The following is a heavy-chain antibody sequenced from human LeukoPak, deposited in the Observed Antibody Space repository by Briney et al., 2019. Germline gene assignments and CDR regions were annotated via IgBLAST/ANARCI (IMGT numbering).Heavy chain of an antibody. D-gene: IGHD6-6*01. CDR3: ARKSVANPFDY. J-gene: IGHJ4*02. CDR1: GYTFTGYY. V-gene: IGHV1-46*01. Sequence: GASVKVSCKASGYTFTGYYMHWVRQAPGQRLEWMGVINPSGGSPSYAQKFQGRVTVTRDTSTSTIYMELSSLRSEDTAVYYCARKSVANPFDYWGQGTLVTVSS. CDR2: INPSGGSP.